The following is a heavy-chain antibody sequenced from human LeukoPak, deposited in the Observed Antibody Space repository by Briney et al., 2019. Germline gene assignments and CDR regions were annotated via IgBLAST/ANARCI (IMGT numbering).Heavy chain of an antibody. Sequence: SGPTLVKATQTLTLTCTFSGFSLTTNGMCVSWIRQPPGEALEWLARIDWDGDNYYSTSLRTRLTIPKDTSKNQVVLTMTNMDPVDTATYYCARIVTTVTHDAFDIWGQGTMVTVSS. V-gene: IGHV2-70*11. J-gene: IGHJ3*02. CDR1: GFSLTTNGMC. CDR2: IDWDGDN. CDR3: ARIVTTVTHDAFDI. D-gene: IGHD4-17*01.